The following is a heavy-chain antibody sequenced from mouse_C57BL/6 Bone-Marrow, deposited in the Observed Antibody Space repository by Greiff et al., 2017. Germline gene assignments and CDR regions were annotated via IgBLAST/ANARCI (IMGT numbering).Heavy chain of an antibody. CDR3: ARDYGSSYWYFDV. CDR1: GYTFTSYD. J-gene: IGHJ1*03. D-gene: IGHD1-1*01. Sequence: VQLQQSGPELVKPGASVKLSCKASGYTFTSYDINWVKQRPGQGLEWIGGIYPRDGSTKYNEKFQGKATLTVDTSSSTAYMQLHILTSEDSAVSFCARDYGSSYWYFDVWGTGTTVTVSS. V-gene: IGHV1-85*01. CDR2: IYPRDGST.